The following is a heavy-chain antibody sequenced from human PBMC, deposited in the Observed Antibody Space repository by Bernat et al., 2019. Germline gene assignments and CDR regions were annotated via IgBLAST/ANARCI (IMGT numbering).Heavy chain of an antibody. J-gene: IGHJ4*02. D-gene: IGHD4-17*01. CDR3: AGGGDLSFDY. V-gene: IGHV4-39*01. Sequence: QLQLQESGPGLVKPSETLSLTCTVSGGSIRSSSYYWGWIRQPPGKGLEWIGSIYYSGSTYYNPSLKSRFTISVDTSKNQFSLKLSSVTAADAAVYYCAGGGDLSFDYWGQGTLVTVSS. CDR2: IYYSGST. CDR1: GGSIRSSSYY.